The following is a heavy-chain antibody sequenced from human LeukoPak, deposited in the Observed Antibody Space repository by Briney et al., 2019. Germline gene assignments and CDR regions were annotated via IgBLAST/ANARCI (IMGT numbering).Heavy chain of an antibody. CDR1: GFTFSSYA. V-gene: IGHV3-30-3*01. CDR2: ISYDGSNK. Sequence: PGGSLTLSCAASGFTFSSYAMHWVRQAPGKGLEWVAVISYDGSNKYYADSVKGRFTISRDNSKNTLYLQMNSLRAEDTAVYYCARAGVAAAGTAFDIWGQGTMVTVSS. D-gene: IGHD6-13*01. CDR3: ARAGVAAAGTAFDI. J-gene: IGHJ3*02.